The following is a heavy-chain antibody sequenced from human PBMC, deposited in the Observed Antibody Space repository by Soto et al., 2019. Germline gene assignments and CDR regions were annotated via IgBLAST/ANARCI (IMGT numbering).Heavy chain of an antibody. CDR3: ARSSGYVPGGY. J-gene: IGHJ4*02. Sequence: SETLSLTCAVSGYPISSGYYWGWIRQPPGKGLEWIGIIHHSGSTYHNPSLRSRITISVDTSKNQFSLKMPSVTAADTAVYYCARSSGYVPGGYWGQGILVTVSS. CDR2: IHHSGST. V-gene: IGHV4-38-2*01. D-gene: IGHD5-12*01. CDR1: GYPISSGYY.